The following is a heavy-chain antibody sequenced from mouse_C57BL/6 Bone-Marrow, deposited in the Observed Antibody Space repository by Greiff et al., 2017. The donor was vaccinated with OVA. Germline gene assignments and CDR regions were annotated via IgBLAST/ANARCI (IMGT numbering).Heavy chain of an antibody. J-gene: IGHJ1*03. Sequence: EVQLVESGEGLVKPGGSLKLSCAASGFTFSSYAMSCVRQTPEKRLEWVAYISSGGDYIYYADTVKGRFTISRDNARNTLYLQMSSLKSEDTAMYYCTRDLFITTPGYFDVWGTGTTVTVSS. D-gene: IGHD1-1*01. CDR1: GFTFSSYA. V-gene: IGHV5-9-1*02. CDR2: ISSGGDYI. CDR3: TRDLFITTPGYFDV.